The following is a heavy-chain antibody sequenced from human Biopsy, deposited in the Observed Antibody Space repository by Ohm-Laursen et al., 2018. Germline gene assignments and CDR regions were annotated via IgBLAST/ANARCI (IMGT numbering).Heavy chain of an antibody. CDR3: ARVEAGTYDALDI. V-gene: IGHV4-59*01. D-gene: IGHD1-26*01. CDR1: GGSMTGYE. CDR2: IYYSGGT. Sequence: PSQTLSLTCGVSGGSMTGYEWSWIRLAPGKGLEWIGYIYYSGGTKYNPSLASRVTFSVDMSKSQFSLKLYSVTAADTAVYYCARVEAGTYDALDIWGQGPLVAVSA. J-gene: IGHJ3*02.